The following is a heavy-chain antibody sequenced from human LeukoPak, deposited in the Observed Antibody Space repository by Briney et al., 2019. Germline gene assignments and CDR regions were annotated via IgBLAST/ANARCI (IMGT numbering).Heavy chain of an antibody. Sequence: GGSLRLSCAASGFILSSYWMSWVRQAPGKGLEWVASIKGGGSEKDYVDSVKVRFTISRDSAKNSLYLQMNSLRVEDKAVYYCVRDSDRRSDCWGQGTLVTVSS. V-gene: IGHV3-7*03. CDR1: GFILSSYW. CDR2: IKGGGSEK. J-gene: IGHJ4*02. CDR3: VRDSDRRSDC. D-gene: IGHD3-22*01.